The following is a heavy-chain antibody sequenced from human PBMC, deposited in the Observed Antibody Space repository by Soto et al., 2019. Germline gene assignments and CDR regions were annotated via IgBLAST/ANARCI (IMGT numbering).Heavy chain of an antibody. CDR3: AKDKVRLDFGDVPFFDH. CDR1: GFIFDDYA. V-gene: IGHV3-9*01. Sequence: EVQLVESGGGLEQPGRSLRLACAASGFIFDDYAMHWVRQVPGKGLAWVSGISWNSGNRDYAYSVKGRFTISRDNDKNSLYLQMNSLRVEDTALYYCAKDKVRLDFGDVPFFDHWGQGSLVIVSS. CDR2: ISWNSGNR. D-gene: IGHD2-21*02. J-gene: IGHJ4*02.